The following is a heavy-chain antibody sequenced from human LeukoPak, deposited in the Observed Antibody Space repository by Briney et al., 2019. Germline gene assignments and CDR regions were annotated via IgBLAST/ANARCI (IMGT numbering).Heavy chain of an antibody. CDR3: ARGGGESDYFDY. D-gene: IGHD2-21*01. V-gene: IGHV4-30-4*01. CDR1: GGSISSGDYY. Sequence: SQTLSLTCTVSGGSISSGDYYWSWIRQPPEKGLEWIGYIYYSGSTYYNPSLKSRVTISVDTSKNQFSLKLSSVTAADTAVYYCARGGGESDYFDYWGQGTLVTVSS. J-gene: IGHJ4*02. CDR2: IYYSGST.